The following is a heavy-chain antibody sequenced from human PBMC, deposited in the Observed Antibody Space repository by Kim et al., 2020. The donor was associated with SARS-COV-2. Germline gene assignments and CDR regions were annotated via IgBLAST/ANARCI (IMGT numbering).Heavy chain of an antibody. V-gene: IGHV3-20*01. CDR2: INWNGGST. CDR3: ARNSGFGELLGYHDAFDI. J-gene: IGHJ3*02. D-gene: IGHD3-10*01. CDR1: GFTFDDYG. Sequence: GGSLRLSCAASGFTFDDYGMSWVRQAPGKGLEWVSGINWNGGSTGYADSVKGRFTISRDNAKNSLYLQMNSLRAEDTALYHCARNSGFGELLGYHDAFDIWGQGTMVTVSS.